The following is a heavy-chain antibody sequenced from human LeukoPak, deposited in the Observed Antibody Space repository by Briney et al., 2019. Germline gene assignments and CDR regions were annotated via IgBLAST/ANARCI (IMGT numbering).Heavy chain of an antibody. D-gene: IGHD1-1*01. CDR2: IISSSSYI. Sequence: GGSLRLSCAASGFPFSSYSMNWVRQAPGKGLEGVSSIISSSSYIYYADSVKGRFTISRDNAKNSLYLLMNSLRAEDTAVYYCAKGSVRYNWNVEAWGQGTLVTVSS. CDR3: AKGSVRYNWNVEA. V-gene: IGHV3-21*01. J-gene: IGHJ5*02. CDR1: GFPFSSYS.